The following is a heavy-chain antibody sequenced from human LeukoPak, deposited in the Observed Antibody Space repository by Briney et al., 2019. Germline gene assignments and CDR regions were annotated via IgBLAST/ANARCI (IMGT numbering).Heavy chain of an antibody. V-gene: IGHV1-18*01. CDR2: ISAYNGNT. Sequence: ASVKVSCKASGYTFTSYGISWVRQAPGQGLEWMGWISAYNGNTNYAQKLQGRVTMTTDTSTSTAYMELRSLRSDDTAVYYCARTGLRIAVAGNFDYWGQGTLVTVSS. CDR3: ARTGLRIAVAGNFDY. CDR1: GYTFTSYG. J-gene: IGHJ4*02. D-gene: IGHD6-19*01.